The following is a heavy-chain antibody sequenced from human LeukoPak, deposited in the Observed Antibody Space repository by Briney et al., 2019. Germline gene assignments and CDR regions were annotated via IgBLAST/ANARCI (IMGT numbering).Heavy chain of an antibody. CDR2: INHSGST. V-gene: IGHV4-34*01. CDR3: ARGRLRYYYYGMDV. CDR1: GGSFSGYY. J-gene: IGHJ6*02. D-gene: IGHD5-12*01. Sequence: PSETLSLTCAVYGGSFSGYYWSWIRQPPGKGLVWIGEINHSGSTNYNPSLKSRVTISVDTSKNQFSLKLSSVTAADTAVYYCARGRLRYYYYGMDVWGQGTTVTVSS.